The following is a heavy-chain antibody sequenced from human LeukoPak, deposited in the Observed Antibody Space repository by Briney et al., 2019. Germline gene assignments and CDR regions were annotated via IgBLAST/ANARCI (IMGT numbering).Heavy chain of an antibody. D-gene: IGHD5-24*01. V-gene: IGHV7-4-1*02. CDR2: INTNTGNP. CDR1: GYTFTNYA. CDR3: AKVAPVREMATIMDFDY. Sequence: GASVKVSCKASGYTFTNYAINWVRQAPGQGLEWMGWINTNTGNPTYAQGFTGWFVFSLDTAVSTAYLQISSLKAEDTAVYYCAKVAPVREMATIMDFDYWGQGTLVTVSS. J-gene: IGHJ4*02.